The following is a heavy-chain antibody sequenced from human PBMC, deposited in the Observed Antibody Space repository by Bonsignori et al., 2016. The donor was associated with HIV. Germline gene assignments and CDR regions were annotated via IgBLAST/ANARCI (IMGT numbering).Heavy chain of an antibody. CDR2: IIPLFGIT. V-gene: IGHV1-69*04. Sequence: QVQLVQSGAEVKKPGSSVKVACKTSGAIFTNQTITWVRQAPGQGLEWMGRIIPLFGITNYAQKFQGRVTITADKSTTTAYMQLSSLTSDDTAVYYCAREILPPTWFDTWGQGTLVTVS. CDR3: AREILPPTWFDT. CDR1: GAIFTNQT. J-gene: IGHJ5*02.